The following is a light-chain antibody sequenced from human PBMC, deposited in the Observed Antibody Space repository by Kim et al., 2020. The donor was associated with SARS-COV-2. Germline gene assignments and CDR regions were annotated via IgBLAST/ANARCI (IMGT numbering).Light chain of an antibody. CDR2: GAS. Sequence: LSPGERATLSCRASQSVSSNYLAWYQQKPGQAPRLLIYGASSRATGIPDRFTGSGSGTDFTLTISRLETEDFAVYYCQHYTSSRTFGQGTKVEVK. J-gene: IGKJ1*01. CDR3: QHYTSSRT. CDR1: QSVSSNY. V-gene: IGKV3-20*01.